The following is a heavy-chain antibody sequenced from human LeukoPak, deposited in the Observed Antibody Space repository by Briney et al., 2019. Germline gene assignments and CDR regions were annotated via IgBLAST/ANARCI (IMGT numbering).Heavy chain of an antibody. Sequence: SETPSLTCTVSGGSVGSSDSYWVWVRQPPGKGLEWVGSIYYGGTTHYHPSLESRLTISADTSKNQFSLSLTSVTAADTAVYYCARRGLLVVPLWGQGTLVTVSS. D-gene: IGHD2-8*02. CDR1: GGSVGSSDSY. CDR2: IYYGGTT. J-gene: IGHJ4*02. CDR3: ARRGLLVVPL. V-gene: IGHV4-39*01.